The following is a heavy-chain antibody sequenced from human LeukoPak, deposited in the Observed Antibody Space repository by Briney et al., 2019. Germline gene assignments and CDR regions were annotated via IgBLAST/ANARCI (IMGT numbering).Heavy chain of an antibody. V-gene: IGHV3-11*01. J-gene: IGHJ6*02. CDR2: ISSSGSTI. D-gene: IGHD5-24*01. Sequence: LSLTCTVSGGSISSYYWSWIRQAPGKGLEWVSYISSSGSTIYYADSVKGRFTISRDNAKNSLYLQMNSLRAEDTAVYYCARDPGDGYNHYYGMDVWGQGTTVTVSS. CDR1: GGSISSYY. CDR3: ARDPGDGYNHYYGMDV.